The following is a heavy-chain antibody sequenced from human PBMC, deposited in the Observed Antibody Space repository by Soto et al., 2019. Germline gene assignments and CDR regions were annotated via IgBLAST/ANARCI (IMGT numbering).Heavy chain of an antibody. J-gene: IGHJ4*02. Sequence: QITLRESGPPVLKSTETLTLTCTFSGVSLTTNGVGVGWIRQSPGRAPARLAIIYWDDDKRYSPSLQNRLTITKDGPTKQVVLSLTYMDPVDTATYLCVHSRRRTGSWSTGDFDYWGQGTPVTVFS. CDR3: VHSRRRTGSWSTGDFDY. CDR2: IYWDDDK. CDR1: GVSLTTNGVG. V-gene: IGHV2-5*02. D-gene: IGHD6-13*01.